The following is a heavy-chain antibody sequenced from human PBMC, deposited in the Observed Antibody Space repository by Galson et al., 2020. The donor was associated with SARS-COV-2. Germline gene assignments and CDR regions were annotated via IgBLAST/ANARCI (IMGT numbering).Heavy chain of an antibody. CDR2: IHYSGST. CDR1: GASISTGIYY. D-gene: IGHD1-20*01. CDR3: ARYITVREGGSNYFDY. Sequence: SETLSLTCTVSGASISTGIYYWNWIRQHPGKDLEWIGGIHYSGSTSYNPSLRSLVTISADTSKNQFSLKVNSVTAADTAVYYCARYITVREGGSNYFDYWGQGILVTVSS. J-gene: IGHJ4*02. V-gene: IGHV4-31*01.